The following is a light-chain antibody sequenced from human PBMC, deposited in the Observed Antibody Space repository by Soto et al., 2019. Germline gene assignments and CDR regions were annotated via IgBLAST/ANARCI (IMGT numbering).Light chain of an antibody. J-gene: IGKJ1*01. CDR1: QSVSSNY. Sequence: EIVLTQSPGTLSLSPGERATLSCRASQSVSSNYLAWYQQEPGQAPRLLIYGASSRATGIPDRFSGSGSGTDLTLTISRLEPEDFAVYYCQQYGSSPWTFGQGTKVEIK. CDR3: QQYGSSPWT. V-gene: IGKV3-20*01. CDR2: GAS.